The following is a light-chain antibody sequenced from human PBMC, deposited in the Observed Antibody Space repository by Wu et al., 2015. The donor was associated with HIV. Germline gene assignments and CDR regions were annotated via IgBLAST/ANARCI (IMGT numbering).Light chain of an antibody. CDR2: GAS. CDR1: QSVSSK. Sequence: EIVMTQSPATLSVSPGERATLSCRASQSVSSKLVWYQQRPGQAPRLLIYGASSRATGIPDRFSGSGSGTDFTLTISRLEPEDFAVYYCQQYGSSRTFGQGTKVEIK. CDR3: QQYGSSRT. J-gene: IGKJ1*01. V-gene: IGKV3-20*01.